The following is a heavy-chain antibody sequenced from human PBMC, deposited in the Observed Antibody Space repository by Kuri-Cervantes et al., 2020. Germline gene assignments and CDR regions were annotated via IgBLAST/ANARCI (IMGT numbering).Heavy chain of an antibody. J-gene: IGHJ6*02. CDR2: MNPNSGNT. CDR1: GYTFTSYD. CDR3: ARAGIAAAGLRPYYYGMDV. D-gene: IGHD6-13*01. V-gene: IGHV1-8*01. Sequence: GGSLRLSCKASGYTFTSYDINWVRQATEQGLEWMGWMNPNSGNTGYAHKFQGRVTMTRNTSISTAYMELSSLRSEDTAVYYCARAGIAAAGLRPYYYGMDVWGQGTTVTVSS.